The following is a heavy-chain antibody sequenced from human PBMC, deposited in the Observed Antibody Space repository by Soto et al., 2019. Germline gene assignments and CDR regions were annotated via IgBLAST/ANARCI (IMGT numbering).Heavy chain of an antibody. J-gene: IGHJ4*02. V-gene: IGHV2-26*01. D-gene: IGHD3-10*01. Sequence: SGPTLVNPTETLTLTCTVSGFSLSNARMGVSWIRQPPGKALEWLAHIFSNDEKSYSTSLKSRLTISKDTSKSQVVLTMTNMDPVDTATYYCARIPDVLLRSYYFDYWGKGTLVTVSS. CDR1: GFSLSNARMG. CDR2: IFSNDEK. CDR3: ARIPDVLLRSYYFDY.